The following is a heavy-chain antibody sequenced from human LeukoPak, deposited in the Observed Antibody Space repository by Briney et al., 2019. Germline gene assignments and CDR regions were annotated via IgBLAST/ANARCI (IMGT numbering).Heavy chain of an antibody. V-gene: IGHV3-30-3*01. CDR3: AVTDYYDSSGYNY. CDR2: ISYDGSNK. Sequence: GGSLRLSCAASGFTFSSYAMHWVRQAPGKGLEGVAVISYDGSNKYYADSVKGRFTISRDNSKNTLYLQMNSLRAEDTAVYYCAVTDYYDSSGYNYWGQGTLVTVSS. D-gene: IGHD3-22*01. J-gene: IGHJ4*02. CDR1: GFTFSSYA.